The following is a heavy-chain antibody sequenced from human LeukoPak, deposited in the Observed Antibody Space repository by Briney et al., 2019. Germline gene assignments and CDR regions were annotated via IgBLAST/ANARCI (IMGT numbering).Heavy chain of an antibody. V-gene: IGHV4-39*01. Sequence: GSLRLSCAASGFTFSNYGMSWVRQAPGKGLEWIGSIYYSGSTYYNPSLKSRVTISVDTSKNQYSLKLSSVTAADTAVYYCARSVGGGAFDYWGQGTLVTVSS. CDR2: IYYSGST. J-gene: IGHJ4*02. CDR3: ARSVGGGAFDY. D-gene: IGHD3-16*01. CDR1: GFTFSNYG.